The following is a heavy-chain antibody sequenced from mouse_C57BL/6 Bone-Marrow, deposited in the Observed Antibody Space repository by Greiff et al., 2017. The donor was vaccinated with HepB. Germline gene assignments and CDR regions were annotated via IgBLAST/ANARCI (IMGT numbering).Heavy chain of an antibody. CDR2: ISYDGSN. V-gene: IGHV3-6*01. Sequence: EVQLQESGPGLVKPSQSLSLTCSVTGYSITSGYYWNWIRQFPGNKLEWMGYISYDGSNNYNPSLKNRISITRDTSKNQFFLKLNSVTTEDTATYYCVSWGYGSSYSGYYFDYWGQGTTLTVSS. J-gene: IGHJ2*01. D-gene: IGHD1-1*01. CDR3: VSWGYGSSYSGYYFDY. CDR1: GYSITSGYY.